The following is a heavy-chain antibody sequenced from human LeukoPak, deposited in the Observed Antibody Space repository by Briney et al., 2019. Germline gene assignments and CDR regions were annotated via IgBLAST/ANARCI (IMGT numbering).Heavy chain of an antibody. Sequence: SSETLSLTCTVSGGSIDSYYWSWIRQPPGKGLEWIGYIYYTGSTESHPSLKSRVTISLDTSKTQFSLKLTSVTAADTAVYYCARVYQSAEYYFDYWGQGNLVSVSS. CDR3: ARVYQSAEYYFDY. V-gene: IGHV4-59*01. CDR1: GGSIDSYY. J-gene: IGHJ4*02. D-gene: IGHD2-2*01. CDR2: IYYTGST.